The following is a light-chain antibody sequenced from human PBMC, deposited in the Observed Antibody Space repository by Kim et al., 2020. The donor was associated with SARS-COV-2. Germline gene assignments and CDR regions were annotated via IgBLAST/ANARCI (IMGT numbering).Light chain of an antibody. CDR1: QSVSSY. CDR2: DAS. V-gene: IGKV3-11*01. CDR3: QQRSNWLSIT. J-gene: IGKJ5*01. Sequence: SPGDRATLSCRASQSVSSYLAWYQQKPGQAPRLLIYDASNRATGIPARFSGSGSGTDFTLTISSLEPEDFAVYYCQQRSNWLSITFGQGTRLEIK.